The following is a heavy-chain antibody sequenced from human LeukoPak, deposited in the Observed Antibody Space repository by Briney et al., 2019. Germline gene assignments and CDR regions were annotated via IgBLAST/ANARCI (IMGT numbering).Heavy chain of an antibody. CDR3: AKPDSIRYFAWYLPPFDY. D-gene: IGHD3-9*01. J-gene: IGHJ4*02. Sequence: GGSLRLSCAASVFILSTYAMSWGRRAPGQGLEWVWAIGGSGGSTSYADSVKGRFAISRDKSRNTPYLHMNSLRAEDTAVYYCAKPDSIRYFAWYLPPFDYWGQGTLVTVSS. CDR1: VFILSTYA. CDR2: IGGSGGST. V-gene: IGHV3-23*01.